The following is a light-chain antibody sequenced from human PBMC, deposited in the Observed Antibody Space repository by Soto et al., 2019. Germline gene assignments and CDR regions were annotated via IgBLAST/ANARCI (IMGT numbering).Light chain of an antibody. CDR2: EVS. Sequence: QSPLTQPASVSGTPGQSITISCTGTSSDVGAYNYVSWYQQHPGKAPKLMIYEVSNRPSGVSNRFSGSKSANTASLTISGLQAGDEADYYCSSYTSSSTWLFGGGTQLTV. J-gene: IGLJ3*02. CDR3: SSYTSSSTWL. V-gene: IGLV2-14*03. CDR1: SSDVGAYNY.